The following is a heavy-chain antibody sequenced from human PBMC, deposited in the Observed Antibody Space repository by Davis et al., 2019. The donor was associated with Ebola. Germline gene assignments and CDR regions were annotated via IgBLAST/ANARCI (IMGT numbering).Heavy chain of an antibody. Sequence: GESLKLSCVVPEFAFKNYPFHWVRQAPGKGLEWVAVISYAGGLQLYRESVKRRFTISSDDSKSTLYLQMTSLRTEDTAMYYCARDLWLGAPDYLDSWGQGTLVTVSS. D-gene: IGHD1-26*01. CDR3: ARDLWLGAPDYLDS. CDR2: ISYAGGLQ. J-gene: IGHJ4*02. CDR1: EFAFKNYP. V-gene: IGHV3-30-3*01.